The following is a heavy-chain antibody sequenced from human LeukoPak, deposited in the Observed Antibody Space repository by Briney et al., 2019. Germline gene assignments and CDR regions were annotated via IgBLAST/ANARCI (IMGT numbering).Heavy chain of an antibody. CDR1: GGSISSYY. Sequence: SETLSLTCTVSGGSISSYYWSWVRQPPGKGLEWIGYIYYSGSTNYNPSLKSRVTISVDTSKNQFSLKLSSVTAADTAVYYCARLVLQYGSGWYGIPYYFDYWGQGTLVTVSS. CDR3: ARLVLQYGSGWYGIPYYFDY. D-gene: IGHD6-19*01. V-gene: IGHV4-59*08. J-gene: IGHJ4*02. CDR2: IYYSGST.